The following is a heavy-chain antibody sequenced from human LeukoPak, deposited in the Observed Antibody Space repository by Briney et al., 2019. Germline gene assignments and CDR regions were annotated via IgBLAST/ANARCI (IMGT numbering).Heavy chain of an antibody. D-gene: IGHD2-2*01. J-gene: IGHJ6*04. V-gene: IGHV4-59*01. Sequence: TSETLSLTCTVPGGSISSYYWSWIRQPPGKGLEWIGYIYYSGSTNYNPSLKSRVTISVDTSKNQFSLKLGSVTAADTAVYYCARGEDIVVVPAAKKYYYYGMDVWGKGTTVTVSS. CDR3: ARGEDIVVVPAAKKYYYYGMDV. CDR2: IYYSGST. CDR1: GGSISSYY.